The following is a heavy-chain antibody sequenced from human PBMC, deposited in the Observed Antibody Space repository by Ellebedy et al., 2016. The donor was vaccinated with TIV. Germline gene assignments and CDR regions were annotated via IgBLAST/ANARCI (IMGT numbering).Heavy chain of an antibody. CDR1: GFSLSTSGMC. D-gene: IGHD5-18*01. CDR2: IEWDDDK. J-gene: IGHJ4*02. V-gene: IGHV2-70*01. CDR3: ARKRGYGSAPDY. Sequence: SGPTLVXPTQTLTLTCTFSGFSLSTSGMCVSWMRQPPGKALEWLALIEWDDDKYYSTSLKTRLTISKDTSKNQVVLTMTNMDPVDTATYYCARKRGYGSAPDYWGQGTLVTVSS.